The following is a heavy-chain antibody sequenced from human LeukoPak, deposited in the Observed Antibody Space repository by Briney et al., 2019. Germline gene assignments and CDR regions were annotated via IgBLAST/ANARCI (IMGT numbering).Heavy chain of an antibody. CDR1: GGSFSGYY. V-gene: IGHV4-34*01. CDR2: INHSGST. CDR3: ARGGRDCVWGSYRYKGCFDY. J-gene: IGHJ4*02. D-gene: IGHD3-16*02. Sequence: SETLSLTCAVYGGSFSGYYWSWIRQPPGKGLEWIGEINHSGSTNYNPSLKSRVTISVDTSKNQFSLKLSSVTAADTAVYYCARGGRDCVWGSYRYKGCFDYWGQGTLVTASS.